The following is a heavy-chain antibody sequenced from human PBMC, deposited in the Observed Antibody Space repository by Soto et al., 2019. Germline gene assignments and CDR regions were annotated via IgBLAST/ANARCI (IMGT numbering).Heavy chain of an antibody. CDR3: ATAYYYDSSGSDPYYFDY. CDR2: ISAQTGDT. Sequence: AAVKVSCKASGNIFTNHGITWVRQAPGQGLEWMGWISAQTGDTNYAQKFQGRVTMTIDRSTRTSYMDLRSLVSDDSAVYYCATAYYYDSSGSDPYYFDYWGQGTLVTV. CDR1: GNIFTNHG. V-gene: IGHV1-18*04. D-gene: IGHD3-22*01. J-gene: IGHJ4*02.